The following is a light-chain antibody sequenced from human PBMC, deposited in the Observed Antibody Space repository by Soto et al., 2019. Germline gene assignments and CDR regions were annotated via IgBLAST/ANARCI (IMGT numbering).Light chain of an antibody. CDR1: SSDVGGYNY. CDR3: CSYAGSYTWV. Sequence: QSALTQPRSVSGSPGQSVTISCTGTSSDVGGYNYVSWYRQHPGKAPKLMIYDVSKRPSGVPDRFSGSKSGNTASLTISGLQAEDEADCYCCSYAGSYTWVFVTGTKVTVL. J-gene: IGLJ1*01. CDR2: DVS. V-gene: IGLV2-11*01.